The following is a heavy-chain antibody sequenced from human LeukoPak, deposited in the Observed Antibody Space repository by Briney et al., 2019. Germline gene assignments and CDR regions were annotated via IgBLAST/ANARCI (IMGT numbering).Heavy chain of an antibody. CDR2: INHSGST. CDR3: ARRGVYNWNDAWFNP. Sequence: SETLSLTCAVYGGSFSGYYWSWIRQPPGKGLEWIGEINHSGSTNYNPSLKSRVTISVDTSKNQFSLKLSSVTAADTAVYYCARRGVYNWNDAWFNPWGQGTLVTVSS. D-gene: IGHD1-1*01. CDR1: GGSFSGYY. V-gene: IGHV4-34*01. J-gene: IGHJ5*02.